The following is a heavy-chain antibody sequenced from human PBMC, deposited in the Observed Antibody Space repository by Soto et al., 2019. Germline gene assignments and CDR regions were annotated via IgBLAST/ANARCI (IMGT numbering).Heavy chain of an antibody. V-gene: IGHV4-31*03. CDR3: ARWPQLEPRFDY. CDR2: IYYSGST. J-gene: IGHJ4*02. Sequence: QVQLQESGPGLVKPSQTLSLTCTVSGGSISSGAYYWSWIRQHPGKGLEWIGYIYYSGSTYYNPSLKSRVXXXVXXSKNQFSLKLSSVTAAGTAVYYCARWPQLEPRFDYWGQGTLVTVSS. CDR1: GGSISSGAYY. D-gene: IGHD1-1*01.